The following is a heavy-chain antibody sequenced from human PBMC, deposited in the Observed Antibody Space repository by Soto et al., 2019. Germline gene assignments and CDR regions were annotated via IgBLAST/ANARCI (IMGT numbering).Heavy chain of an antibody. D-gene: IGHD6-6*01. Sequence: EVQLVESGGGLVQPGGSLRLSCADSGFTFSDHYMDWVRQAQGKGLEWVGRVKNKANSYTTEYAASVKGRCIISRDDSRDLVFLQMSSMKTDVTALYFCSRVLLGAPPRYFYYWGQGALVTVSS. V-gene: IGHV3-72*01. J-gene: IGHJ4*02. CDR3: SRVLLGAPPRYFYY. CDR2: VKNKANSYTT. CDR1: GFTFSDHY.